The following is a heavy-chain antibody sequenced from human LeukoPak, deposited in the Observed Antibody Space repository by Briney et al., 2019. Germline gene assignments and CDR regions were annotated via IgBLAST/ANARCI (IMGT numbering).Heavy chain of an antibody. D-gene: IGHD3-10*01. J-gene: IGHJ3*02. CDR1: GGSISNYY. V-gene: IGHV4-59*12. CDR3: ARSDGYGLVGI. CDR2: IYYSGST. Sequence: SETLSLTCTVSGGSISNYYWSWIRQPPGKGLEWIGYIYYSGSTKYNPSLKSRVTISVDTSKNHFSLTLSSVTAADTAVYYCARSDGYGLVGIWGQGTMVTVSS.